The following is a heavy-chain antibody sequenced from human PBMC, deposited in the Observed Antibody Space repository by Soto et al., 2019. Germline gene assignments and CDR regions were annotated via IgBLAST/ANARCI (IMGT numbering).Heavy chain of an antibody. V-gene: IGHV3-9*01. J-gene: IGHJ4*02. CDR1: GLNIYYYA. Sequence: GGSKRLSNASSGLNIYYYAMHLIRQEQGKGLEWVSGISWNSGSIGYADSVKGRFTISRDNAKNSLYLQMNSLRAEDTALYYCAKDNGVATIKHYFDVLGQGNLVTVS. D-gene: IGHD5-12*01. CDR2: ISWNSGSI. CDR3: AKDNGVATIKHYFDV.